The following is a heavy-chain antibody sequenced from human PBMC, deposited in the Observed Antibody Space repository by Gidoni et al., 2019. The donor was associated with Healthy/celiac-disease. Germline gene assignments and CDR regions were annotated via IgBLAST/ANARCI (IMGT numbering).Heavy chain of an antibody. Sequence: QVQRVQSGAEVKKPGASVKVSCTASGYTFTSYSMHWVRQAPGQRLEGMGWINAGNGNQKYSQKVQGKVTITRDTAASTAYMERSSLRSEDTAVYYCARDGGYSYDLDYWGQGTLVTVSS. CDR3: ARDGGYSYDLDY. D-gene: IGHD5-18*01. J-gene: IGHJ4*02. CDR2: INAGNGNQ. CDR1: GYTFTSYS. V-gene: IGHV1-3*01.